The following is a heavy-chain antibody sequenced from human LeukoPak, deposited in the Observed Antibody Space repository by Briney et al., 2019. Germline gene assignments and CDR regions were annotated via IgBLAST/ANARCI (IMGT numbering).Heavy chain of an antibody. CDR2: ISYDGSNK. CDR1: GFTFSSYA. V-gene: IGHV3-30*04. J-gene: IGHJ6*03. CDR3: ARDRATGIYYYYYMDV. D-gene: IGHD5-12*01. Sequence: GGSLRPSCAASGFTFSSYAMHWVRQAPGKGLEWVAVISYDGSNKYYADSVKGRFTISRDNSKNTLYLQMSSLRAEDTAVYYCARDRATGIYYYYYMDVWGKGTTVTVSS.